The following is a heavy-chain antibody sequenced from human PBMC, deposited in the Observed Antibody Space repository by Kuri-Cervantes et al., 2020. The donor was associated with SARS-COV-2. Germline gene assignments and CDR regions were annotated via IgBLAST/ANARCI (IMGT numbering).Heavy chain of an antibody. J-gene: IGHJ6*03. Sequence: GSLRLSCTVSRGSISSSSYYWGWIRQPPGKGLEWIGSIYYSGSTYYNPSLKSRVTISVDTSKNQFSLKLSSVTAADTAVYYCTREFPQGRIFGVVPTRYYYYYMDVWGKGTTVTVSS. D-gene: IGHD3-3*01. CDR2: IYYSGST. CDR3: TREFPQGRIFGVVPTRYYYYYMDV. V-gene: IGHV4-39*07. CDR1: RGSISSSSYY.